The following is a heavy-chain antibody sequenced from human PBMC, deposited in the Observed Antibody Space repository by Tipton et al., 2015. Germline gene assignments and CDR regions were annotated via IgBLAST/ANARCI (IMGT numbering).Heavy chain of an antibody. D-gene: IGHD3-3*01. CDR1: NGSITSGTYY. CDR3: ARLKFGENYDLSNGHIASPSPNCFDP. V-gene: IGHV4-39*01. J-gene: IGHJ5*02. Sequence: GLVKPSETLSLNCSVSNGSITSGTYYWSWIRQPPGKGLEWIGTMYYRGNTYYNPSLKSRVTISVDASKNQFSLKLTSVTAADTAVYYCARLKFGENYDLSNGHIASPSPNCFDPWGQGTLVTVSS. CDR2: MYYRGNT.